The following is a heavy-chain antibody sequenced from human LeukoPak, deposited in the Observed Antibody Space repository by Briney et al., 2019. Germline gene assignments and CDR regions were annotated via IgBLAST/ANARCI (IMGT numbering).Heavy chain of an antibody. Sequence: GASVKVSCKASGYTFTSYYMHWVRQAPGQGLEWMGIINPSGGSTSCAQKFQGRVTMTRDTSTSTVYMELSSLRSEDTAVYYCARGCGGDCYSVDFDYWGQGTLVTVSS. CDR1: GYTFTSYY. D-gene: IGHD2-21*02. CDR2: INPSGGST. J-gene: IGHJ4*02. CDR3: ARGCGGDCYSVDFDY. V-gene: IGHV1-46*01.